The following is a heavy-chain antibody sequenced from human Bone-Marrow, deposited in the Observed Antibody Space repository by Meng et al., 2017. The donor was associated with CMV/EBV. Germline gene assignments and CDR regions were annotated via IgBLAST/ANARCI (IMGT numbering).Heavy chain of an antibody. D-gene: IGHD6-13*01. V-gene: IGHV3-21*01. CDR3: ARVASAGRGMDV. J-gene: IGHJ6*02. CDR2: ISSSSSYI. Sequence: GGSLRLSCAASGFTFDDYAMHWVRQAPGKGLEWVSSISSSSSYIYYADSVKGRFTISRDNAKNSLYLQMNSLRAEDTAVYYCARVASAGRGMDVWGQGTTVTVSS. CDR1: GFTFDDYA.